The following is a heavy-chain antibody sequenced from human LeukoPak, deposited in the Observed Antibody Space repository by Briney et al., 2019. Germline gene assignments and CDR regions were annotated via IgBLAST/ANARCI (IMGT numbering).Heavy chain of an antibody. CDR1: GGSISSGSYY. CDR3: ARDRGYCSSTSCSYDAFDI. V-gene: IGHV4-61*10. J-gene: IGHJ3*02. Sequence: PSETLSLTCTVSGGSISSGSYYWSWIRQPAGKGLEWIGCIFPSGSTNYNSSLKSRVTISVDTSKNQFSLKVSSVTAADTAVYYCARDRGYCSSTSCSYDAFDIWGQGTMVTVSS. D-gene: IGHD2-2*01. CDR2: IFPSGST.